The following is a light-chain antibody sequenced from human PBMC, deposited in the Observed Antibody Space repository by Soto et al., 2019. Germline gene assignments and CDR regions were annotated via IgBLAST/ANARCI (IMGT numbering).Light chain of an antibody. CDR2: AAS. CDR1: QTISMY. V-gene: IGKV1-39*01. J-gene: IGKJ4*01. Sequence: IQMTQSPSSLSTSIGDRVTITCRASQTISMYLHWYQQKPGNAPKLLIYAASNLQSGVPSRFSGSGSGTDFTLTISSLQPEDFATYYCQQSFTTPLTFGGGTKVEIK. CDR3: QQSFTTPLT.